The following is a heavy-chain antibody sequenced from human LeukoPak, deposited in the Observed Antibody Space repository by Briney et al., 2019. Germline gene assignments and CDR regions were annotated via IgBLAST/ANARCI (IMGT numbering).Heavy chain of an antibody. CDR3: ARDLGSSGWYYFDY. J-gene: IGHJ4*02. CDR1: GFTLRSYT. Sequence: GGSLRLSCAASGFTLRSYTMNWVRQAPGKGLEWVSSIGISSNKIYYADSVKGRFIISRDNAKNSVYLQMNSLRAEDTAVYYCARDLGSSGWYYFDYWGQGTLVTVSS. D-gene: IGHD6-19*01. CDR2: IGISSNKI. V-gene: IGHV3-21*01.